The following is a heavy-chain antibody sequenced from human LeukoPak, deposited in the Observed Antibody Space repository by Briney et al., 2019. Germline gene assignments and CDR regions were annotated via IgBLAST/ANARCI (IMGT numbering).Heavy chain of an antibody. CDR3: ARAPYDILTGYYYYYYGMDV. D-gene: IGHD3-9*01. CDR2: MNPNSGNT. J-gene: IGHJ6*02. V-gene: IGHV1-8*01. Sequence: ASVKVSCKASGYTFTSYDINWVRQATGQGLEWMGWMNPNSGNTGYAQKFQGRVTMTRNNSISTAYMELSSLRSEDTAVYYCARAPYDILTGYYYYYYGMDVWGQGTTVTVSS. CDR1: GYTFTSYD.